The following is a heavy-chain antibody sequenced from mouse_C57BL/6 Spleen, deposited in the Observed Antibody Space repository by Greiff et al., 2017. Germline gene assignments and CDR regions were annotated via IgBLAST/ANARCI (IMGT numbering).Heavy chain of an antibody. Sequence: QVQLQQSGAELVKPGASVKISCKASGYAFRSYWVNWVKKRAGKGLEWVGQIYPGDGDTNYNGKVKGKATLTADKSSSTAYMQLSSLTSEDSAVYFCARGHYYGSSYVGGAMDYWGQGTSVTVSS. CDR2: IYPGDGDT. V-gene: IGHV1-80*01. J-gene: IGHJ4*01. CDR3: ARGHYYGSSYVGGAMDY. D-gene: IGHD1-1*01. CDR1: GYAFRSYW.